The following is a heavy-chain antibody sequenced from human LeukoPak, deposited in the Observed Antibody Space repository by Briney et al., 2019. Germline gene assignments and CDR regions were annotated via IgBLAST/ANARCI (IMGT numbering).Heavy chain of an antibody. V-gene: IGHV4-59*01. D-gene: IGHD1-26*01. CDR2: IYYSGST. CDR3: AREPHSGSYQSYWYFDL. Sequence: ASETLSLTCTVFGGSISSYYWSWIRQPPGKGLEWIGYIYYSGSTNYNPSLKSRVTISVDTSKNQFSLKLSSVTAADTAVYYCAREPHSGSYQSYWYFDLWGRGTLVTVSS. J-gene: IGHJ2*01. CDR1: GGSISSYY.